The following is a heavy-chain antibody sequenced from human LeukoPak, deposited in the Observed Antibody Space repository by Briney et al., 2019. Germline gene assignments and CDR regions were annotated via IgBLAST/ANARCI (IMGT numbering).Heavy chain of an antibody. CDR3: ARTSEYYYGSGSTYYFDY. V-gene: IGHV4-61*05. Sequence: SETLSLTCTVSGGSISSSSYYWSWIRQPPGKGLEWIGYIYYSGSTNYNPSLKSRVTISVDTSKNQFSLKLSSVTAADTAVYYCARTSEYYYGSGSTYYFDYWGQGTLVTVSS. D-gene: IGHD3-10*01. CDR1: GGSISSSSYY. CDR2: IYYSGST. J-gene: IGHJ4*02.